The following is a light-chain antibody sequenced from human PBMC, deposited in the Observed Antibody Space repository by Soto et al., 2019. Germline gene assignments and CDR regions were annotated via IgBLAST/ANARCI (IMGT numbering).Light chain of an antibody. V-gene: IGKV1-5*01. CDR1: QSVSRS. J-gene: IGKJ1*01. CDR2: DAS. Sequence: DIRTTQSPATLSASIGDRVTLTCRASQSVSRSLAWYQHQPGQAPKLLIYDASSLESGVPARFSGSGSGTEFTLTISSLQPDDFAPYYCQQYNSYFWTFCQGTMVDIK. CDR3: QQYNSYFWT.